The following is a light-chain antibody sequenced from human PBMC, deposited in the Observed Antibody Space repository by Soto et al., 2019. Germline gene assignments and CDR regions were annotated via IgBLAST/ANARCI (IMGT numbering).Light chain of an antibody. CDR2: SNN. J-gene: IGLJ1*01. CDR3: AAWDDSLNVIYV. V-gene: IGLV1-44*01. Sequence: QSVLTQPPSASGTPVQRVTISCSGSSSNIGINTVNWYQQLPGTAPKLLIYSNNQRPSGVPDRFSGSKSGTSASLAISGLRSEDEADYYCAAWDDSLNVIYVFGTETKVTIL. CDR1: SSNIGINT.